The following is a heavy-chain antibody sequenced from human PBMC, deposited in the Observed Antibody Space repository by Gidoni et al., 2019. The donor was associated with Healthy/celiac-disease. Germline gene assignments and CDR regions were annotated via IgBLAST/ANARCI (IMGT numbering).Heavy chain of an antibody. CDR2: ISWNSGSI. CDR1: GFTFDDYA. CDR3: AKDIESGPTALDY. V-gene: IGHV3-9*01. Sequence: EVQLVESGGGLVQPGGSMRLSGSAYGFTFDDYAMHWVRPAPGKGLEWGSVISWNSGSIGYADSVKGRFTISRDNAKNSLYLQMNSLRAEDTALYYCAKDIESGPTALDYWGQGTLVTVSS. D-gene: IGHD3-3*01. J-gene: IGHJ4*02.